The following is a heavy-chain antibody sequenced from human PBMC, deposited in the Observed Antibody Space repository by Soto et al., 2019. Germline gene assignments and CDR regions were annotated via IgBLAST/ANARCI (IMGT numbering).Heavy chain of an antibody. CDR1: GGSISSGGYY. V-gene: IGHV4-31*03. CDR3: ARVGSGYRSSIIAHYYYYGMDV. J-gene: IGHJ6*04. D-gene: IGHD3-22*01. CDR2: IYYSGST. Sequence: TLSLTCTVSGGSISSGGYYWSWIRQHPGKGLEWIGYIYYSGSTYYNPSLKSRVTISVDTSKNQFSLKLSSVTAADTAVYYCARVGSGYRSSIIAHYYYYGMDVWGEGTRDSGSA.